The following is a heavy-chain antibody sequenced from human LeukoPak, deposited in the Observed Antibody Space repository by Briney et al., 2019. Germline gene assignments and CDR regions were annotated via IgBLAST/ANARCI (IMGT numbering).Heavy chain of an antibody. D-gene: IGHD4-17*01. V-gene: IGHV3-7*05. J-gene: IGHJ5*01. CDR2: IKQDGTET. CDR1: GFIFSSYW. Sequence: PGGSLRLSCAPSGFIFSSYWMTWVRQAPGKGLEWVANIKQDGTETYYVDSLKGRFTISRDNAKNSLYLQLNSLRAEDTAVYYCARAPTVTTRVFASWGQGTLVTVSS. CDR3: ARAPTVTTRVFAS.